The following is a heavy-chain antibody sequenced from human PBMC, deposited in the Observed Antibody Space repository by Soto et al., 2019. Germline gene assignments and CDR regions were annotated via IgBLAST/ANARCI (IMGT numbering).Heavy chain of an antibody. J-gene: IGHJ6*02. V-gene: IGHV3-23*01. CDR2: ISGSGGST. CDR1: GVPLIRYA. D-gene: IGHD3-10*01. CDR3: AKDTHYYGSGTLDRYYYYYGMDG. Sequence: GALRLSCAASGVPLIRYAMSWVCQAPGKGLDWVSAISGSGGSTYYADSVKGRFTISRDNSKNTLYLQMNSLRAEDTAVYYCAKDTHYYGSGTLDRYYYYYGMDGWGQGTKVTFSS.